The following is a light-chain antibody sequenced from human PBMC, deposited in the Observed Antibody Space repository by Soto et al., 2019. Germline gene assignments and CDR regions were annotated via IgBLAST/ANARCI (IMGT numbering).Light chain of an antibody. Sequence: DIQMTQSPSTLSASVGDRVTITCRARQTISIWLAWYQQKPGKAPKLLIYDASILESGVPSRFSGSGSGTEFTLTISSLQPDDFATYYCQQYNSYRTFGQGTKLDIK. CDR1: QTISIW. J-gene: IGKJ1*01. CDR2: DAS. V-gene: IGKV1-5*01. CDR3: QQYNSYRT.